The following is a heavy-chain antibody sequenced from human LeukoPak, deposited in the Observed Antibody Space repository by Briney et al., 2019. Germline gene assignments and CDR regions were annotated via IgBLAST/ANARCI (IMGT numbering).Heavy chain of an antibody. CDR2: ISDSGDT. J-gene: IGHJ4*02. CDR3: ARLPLRSHFDY. Sequence: SETLSLTCTVSADSIGGHCLSWVRQPPGKGLEWIGYISDSGDTNSNPSLKSRVTISVDTSKNQFSLKLSSVTAADTAVYYCARLPLRSHFDYWGQGTLVTVSS. CDR1: ADSIGGHC. V-gene: IGHV4-59*08.